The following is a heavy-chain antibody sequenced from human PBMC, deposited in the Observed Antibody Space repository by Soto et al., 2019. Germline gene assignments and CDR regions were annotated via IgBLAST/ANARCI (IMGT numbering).Heavy chain of an antibody. Sequence: QVQLVESGGGVVQPGMSLRLSCAASGFTFNTYAFHWVRQAPGKGLDWVAFFSYDGSNLFYSDSVRGRFTISRDSYKNTLYLQMDGLRAEATAVYYCAKDSRFKWFGGHRGYCGLDIWVHGTTVAVSA. CDR1: GFTFNTYA. V-gene: IGHV3-30-3*01. CDR3: AKDSRFKWFGGHRGYCGLDI. D-gene: IGHD3-10*01. J-gene: IGHJ6*01. CDR2: FSYDGSNL.